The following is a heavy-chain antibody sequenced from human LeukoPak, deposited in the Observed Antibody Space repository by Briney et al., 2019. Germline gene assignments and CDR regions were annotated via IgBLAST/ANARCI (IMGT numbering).Heavy chain of an antibody. CDR3: ARGLNYYDSSGYEGAPDAFDI. V-gene: IGHV1-69*04. D-gene: IGHD3-22*01. CDR2: IIPILGIA. CDR1: GGTFSSYA. J-gene: IGHJ3*02. Sequence: SVKVSCKASGGTFSSYAISWVRQAPGQGLEWMGRIIPILGIANYAQKFQGRVTITADKSTSTAYMELSSLRSEDTAVYYCARGLNYYDSSGYEGAPDAFDIWGQGTMVTVSS.